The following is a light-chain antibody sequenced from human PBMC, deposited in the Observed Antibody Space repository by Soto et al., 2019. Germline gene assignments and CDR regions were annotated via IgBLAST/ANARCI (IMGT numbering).Light chain of an antibody. Sequence: DIVLTQSPLSLPVTPGEPASISCRSSQSLLHSNGHTYLDWYRQKPGQSPQLLIYLGSSRASGDHGRNSGGVSETNFTLKISRGEAGDVWVYYCTQSLQTPPFTFGPGTKVQIK. CDR3: TQSLQTPPFT. CDR1: QSLLHSNGHTY. CDR2: LGS. J-gene: IGKJ3*01. V-gene: IGKV2-28*01.